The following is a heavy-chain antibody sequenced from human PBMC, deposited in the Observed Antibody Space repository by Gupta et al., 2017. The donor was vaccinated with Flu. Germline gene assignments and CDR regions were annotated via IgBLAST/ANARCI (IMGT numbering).Heavy chain of an antibody. CDR2: IKQDGSEK. V-gene: IGHV3-7*01. D-gene: IGHD2-15*01. J-gene: IGHJ2*01. Sequence: PGKGLEWVANIKQDGSEKFYVDSVKGRLTISRDNAKNSLFLQMNSLRAEDTAVYYCVRDLLGYCTGGRCYTSWFFDRWGRGTLVTVSS. CDR3: VRDLLGYCTGGRCYTSWFFDR.